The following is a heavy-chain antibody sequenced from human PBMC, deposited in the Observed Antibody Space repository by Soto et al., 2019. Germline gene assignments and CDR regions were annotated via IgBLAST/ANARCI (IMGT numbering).Heavy chain of an antibody. J-gene: IGHJ4*02. D-gene: IGHD6-19*01. CDR1: GFTFSDYY. V-gene: IGHV3-11*06. Sequence: PGGSLRLSCAASGFTFSDYYMSWIRLAPGKGLEWVSYISSSSSYTNYADSVKGRFTISRDNAKNSLYLQMNSLRAEDTAVYYCARDAQLYSSGWYVSLAFDYWGQGTLVTVSS. CDR3: ARDAQLYSSGWYVSLAFDY. CDR2: ISSSSSYT.